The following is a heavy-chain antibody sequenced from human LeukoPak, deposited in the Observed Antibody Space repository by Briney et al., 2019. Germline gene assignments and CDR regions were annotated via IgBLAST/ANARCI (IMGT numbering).Heavy chain of an antibody. CDR3: ARAVVGTYYFDY. D-gene: IGHD4-23*01. V-gene: IGHV1-69*13. CDR1: GGTFSRYA. Sequence: ASVKVSCKASGGTFSRYAISWVRQAPGQGLEWMGGIIPIFGTANYAQKFQGRVTITADESTSTAYLELSSLRSEDTAVYYCARAVVGTYYFDYWGQGTLVTVSS. CDR2: IIPIFGTA. J-gene: IGHJ4*02.